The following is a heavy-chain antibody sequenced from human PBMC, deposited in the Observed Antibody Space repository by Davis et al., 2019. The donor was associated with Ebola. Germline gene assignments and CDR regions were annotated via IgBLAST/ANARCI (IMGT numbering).Heavy chain of an antibody. Sequence: PSETLSLTCTVSAVSISRHYWSWIRQPPGKKLEWIGSIYYTGSAYYNSSLNSRVTISVDTSKNQFSLKLTSVTAADTAIYYCSERGSSVWGQGTLVTVSS. CDR2: IYYTGSA. J-gene: IGHJ4*02. CDR3: SERGSSV. V-gene: IGHV4-59*03. CDR1: AVSISRHY. D-gene: IGHD3-10*01.